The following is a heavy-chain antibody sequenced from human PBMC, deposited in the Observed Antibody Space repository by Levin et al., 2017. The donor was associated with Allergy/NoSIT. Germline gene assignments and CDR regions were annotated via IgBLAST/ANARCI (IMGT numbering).Heavy chain of an antibody. CDR3: ARDRVHYYDSSGYRYGMDV. CDR1: GGTFISYA. J-gene: IGHJ6*02. V-gene: IGHV1-69*13. Sequence: AASVKVSCKASGGTFISYAISWVRQAPGQGLEWMGGIIPIFGTANYAQKFQGRVTITADESTSTAYMELSSLRSEDTAVYYCARDRVHYYDSSGYRYGMDVWGQGTTVTVSS. D-gene: IGHD3-22*01. CDR2: IIPIFGTA.